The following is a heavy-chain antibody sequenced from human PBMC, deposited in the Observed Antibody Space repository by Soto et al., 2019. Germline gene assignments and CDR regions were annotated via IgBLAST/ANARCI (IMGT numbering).Heavy chain of an antibody. CDR2: IYIDDK. J-gene: IGHJ6*02. CDR1: GYTFINYG. Sequence: ASVKVSCKASGYTFINYGFSWLRQAPGQGLEWMGWIYIDDKKYAQNLQGRVTMTTDTSTSTVYMELRSLSADDTAVYYCARDQGITTFGVYSMYYYGMDVWG. D-gene: IGHD3-3*01. CDR3: ARDQGITTFGVYSMYYYGMDV. V-gene: IGHV1-18*01.